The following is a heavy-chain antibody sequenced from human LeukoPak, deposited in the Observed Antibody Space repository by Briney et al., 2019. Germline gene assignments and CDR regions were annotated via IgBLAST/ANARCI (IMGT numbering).Heavy chain of an antibody. J-gene: IGHJ4*02. CDR3: ARGADSSGYYSIFYSDY. Sequence: SETLSLTCTVSGGSISSYYWNWIRQPPGKGLEWIGYIYYSGSTNYNPSLKSRVTISVDTSKNQFSLKLSSVTAADTAVYYCARGADSSGYYSIFYSDYCGQGTLVTVSS. CDR2: IYYSGST. D-gene: IGHD3-22*01. V-gene: IGHV4-59*01. CDR1: GGSISSYY.